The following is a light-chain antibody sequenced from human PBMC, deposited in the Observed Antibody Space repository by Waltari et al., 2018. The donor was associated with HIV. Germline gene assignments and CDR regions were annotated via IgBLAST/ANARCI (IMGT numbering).Light chain of an antibody. CDR2: YVT. CDR3: SSYATGNTYV. CDR1: NSDIGKYHL. Sequence: QSALTQPASVSGSPGQSITIACTGTNSDIGKYHLVSWYQQHPGRVPKVLIFYVTTRPSWISHRFSGSKSDNTASLTISGLQAEDEADYYCSSYATGNTYVFGTGTSVTVL. J-gene: IGLJ1*01. V-gene: IGLV2-23*02.